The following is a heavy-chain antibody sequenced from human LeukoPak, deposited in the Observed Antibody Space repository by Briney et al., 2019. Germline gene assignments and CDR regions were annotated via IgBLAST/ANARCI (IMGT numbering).Heavy chain of an antibody. Sequence: PGGSLRLSCAASGFTFSTYAMSWVRQAPGKGLEWVSAISGVGDRTYYADSVKGRFTISRDNSKNTLYLQMNSLRAEDTAVYYCAKVRYSSSWFDYWGQGTLVIVSS. CDR2: ISGVGDRT. CDR3: AKVRYSSSWFDY. D-gene: IGHD6-13*01. J-gene: IGHJ4*02. CDR1: GFTFSTYA. V-gene: IGHV3-23*01.